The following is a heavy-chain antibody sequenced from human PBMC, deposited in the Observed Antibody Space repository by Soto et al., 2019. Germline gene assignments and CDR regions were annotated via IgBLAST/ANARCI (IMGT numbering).Heavy chain of an antibody. CDR2: ISYDGSNK. D-gene: IGHD3-9*01. CDR3: AKDLYGTIPFRLSIDY. V-gene: IGHV3-30*18. J-gene: IGHJ4*02. CDR1: GFTFSSYG. Sequence: GGSLRLSCAASGFTFSSYGMHWVRQAPGKGLEWVAVISYDGSNKYYADSVKGRFTISRDNSKNTLYLQMNSLRAEDTAVYYCAKDLYGTIPFRLSIDYWGQGTLVTVSS.